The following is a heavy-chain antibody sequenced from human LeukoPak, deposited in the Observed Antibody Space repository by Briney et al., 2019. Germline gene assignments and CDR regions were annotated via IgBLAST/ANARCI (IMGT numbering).Heavy chain of an antibody. Sequence: SETLSLTCTVSGGSISSYYRSWIRQPPGKGLEWIGYIYYSGSTNYNPSLKSRVTISVDTSKNQFSLKLSSVTAADTAVYYCARALYDSSGYYYLDYWGQGTLVTVSS. CDR2: IYYSGST. CDR1: GGSISSYY. CDR3: ARALYDSSGYYYLDY. D-gene: IGHD3-22*01. J-gene: IGHJ4*02. V-gene: IGHV4-59*01.